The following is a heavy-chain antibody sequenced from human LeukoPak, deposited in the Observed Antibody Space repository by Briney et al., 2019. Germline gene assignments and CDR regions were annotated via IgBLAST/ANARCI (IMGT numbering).Heavy chain of an antibody. CDR2: INGAGGST. CDR3: ARLSGYYYYFDY. CDR1: GFTFSSYA. Sequence: PGGSLRLSCTASGFTFSSYAMSWVRQAPGVGLEWVSAINGAGGSTWHADSVKGRFTISRDNSKNTLYLQMNSLRAEDTAVYYCARLSGYYYYFDYWGQGTLVTVSS. J-gene: IGHJ4*02. D-gene: IGHD3-22*01. V-gene: IGHV3-23*01.